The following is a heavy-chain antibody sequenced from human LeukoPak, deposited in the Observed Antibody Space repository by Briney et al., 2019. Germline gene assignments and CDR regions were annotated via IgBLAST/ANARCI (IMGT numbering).Heavy chain of an antibody. CDR1: GFTVSSNY. V-gene: IGHV3-53*01. CDR3: AKSRSGSSNWALRIFDN. Sequence: GGSLRLSCAASGFTVSSNYMSWVRQAPGRGLEWVSSISPAGGTTYYADSVKGRFTISRDNSKNTLYVQMNSLRVEDTAVYYCAKSRSGSSNWALRIFDNWGQGTLVSVSS. CDR2: ISPAGGTT. J-gene: IGHJ4*02. D-gene: IGHD6-13*01.